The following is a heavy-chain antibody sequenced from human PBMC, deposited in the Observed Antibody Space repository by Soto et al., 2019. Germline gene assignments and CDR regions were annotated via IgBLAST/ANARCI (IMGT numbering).Heavy chain of an antibody. CDR3: AKGRGGSGSLTPRVDF. J-gene: IGHJ4*02. V-gene: IGHV3-23*01. CDR2: ISGGGATT. D-gene: IGHD3-10*01. CDR1: GFTFNNYA. Sequence: EVQLLESGGGLVQPGGSPRLSCAASGFTFNNYAMTWVRQAPGKGLEWVSAISGGGATTSYADSVKGRFTVSRAGSQNTLYLQMSSLRAEDSALYYCAKGRGGSGSLTPRVDFWGQGTLVTVSS.